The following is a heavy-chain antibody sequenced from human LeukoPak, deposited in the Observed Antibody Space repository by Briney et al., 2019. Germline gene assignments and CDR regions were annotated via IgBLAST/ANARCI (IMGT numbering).Heavy chain of an antibody. CDR3: ARPEYGACDY. D-gene: IGHD4/OR15-4a*01. J-gene: IGHJ4*02. CDR2: IWPADFTT. CDR1: GSTCNNYW. Sequence: GASLQISCEGIGSTCNNYWIGWGRQVGGKGLEWVGIIWPADFTTKYSPSFQGQVTISVDKSISTAYLQWSSLEASDTAMYYCARPEYGACDYWGQGTLVTVSS. V-gene: IGHV5-51*01.